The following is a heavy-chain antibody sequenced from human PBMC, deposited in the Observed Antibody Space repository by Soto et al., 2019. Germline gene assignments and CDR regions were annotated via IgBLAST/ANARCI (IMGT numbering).Heavy chain of an antibody. CDR3: ARGRYSSSSNWFDP. CDR1: GGSISSGGYY. V-gene: IGHV4-31*03. J-gene: IGHJ5*02. D-gene: IGHD6-6*01. Sequence: SSETLSLTCTVSGGSISSGGYYWSWIRHHPGKGLEWIGYIYYSGSTYYNPSLKSRVTISVDTSKNQFSLKLRSVTAADTAVYYCARGRYSSSSNWFDPWGQGTRVTVSS. CDR2: IYYSGST.